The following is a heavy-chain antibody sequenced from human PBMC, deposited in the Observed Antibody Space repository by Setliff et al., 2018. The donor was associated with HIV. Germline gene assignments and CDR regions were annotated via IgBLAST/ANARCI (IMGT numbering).Heavy chain of an antibody. CDR2: VYHSGGT. J-gene: IGHJ4*02. D-gene: IGHD6-19*01. V-gene: IGHV4-39*01. Sequence: LSLTCTVSGGSISSFSYYWAWIRQSPGKGLEWIGNVYHSGGTDYNPSLRSRVTISVDTSTNQFSLNLASVTAADTAVYYCTRRFEKWLAFDYWGQGTLVTVSS. CDR3: TRRFEKWLAFDY. CDR1: GGSISSFSYY.